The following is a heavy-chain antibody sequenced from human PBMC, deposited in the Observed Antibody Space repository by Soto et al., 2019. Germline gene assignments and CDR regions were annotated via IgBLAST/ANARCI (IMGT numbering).Heavy chain of an antibody. Sequence: QLQLQESGPGLVKSSETLSLTCTVSGGSISSSTYYWGWIRQPPGKGLEWIGSIYYSGTTYYTTSLKSRVTISVDTPKNHFSLKLPSVTAADTAFYYCARLLHCDISACIFDFWGQGTLVTVSS. D-gene: IGHD3-22*01. J-gene: IGHJ4*02. CDR3: ARLLHCDISACIFDF. CDR2: IYYSGTT. V-gene: IGHV4-39*02. CDR1: GGSISSSTYY.